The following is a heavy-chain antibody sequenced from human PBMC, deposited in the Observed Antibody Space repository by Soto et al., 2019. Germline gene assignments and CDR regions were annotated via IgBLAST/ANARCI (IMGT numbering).Heavy chain of an antibody. D-gene: IGHD2-15*01. V-gene: IGHV1-3*01. Sequence: ASVKVSCKASGYTFTSYAMHWVRQAPGQRLEWMGWINAGIGDTEYSEKFQGRVTITRDTSASTAYMELSSLRSEDTAVYYCARDILFDYWGQGTLVTVSS. CDR2: INAGIGDT. CDR1: GYTFTSYA. CDR3: ARDILFDY. J-gene: IGHJ4*02.